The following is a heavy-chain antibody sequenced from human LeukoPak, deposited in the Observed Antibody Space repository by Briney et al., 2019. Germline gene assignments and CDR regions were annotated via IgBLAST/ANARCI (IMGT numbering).Heavy chain of an antibody. CDR1: GGSISSYY. D-gene: IGHD3-22*01. CDR3: ATDSSGYPRFDY. J-gene: IGHJ4*02. Sequence: SETLSLTCTVSGGSISSYYWSWIRQPAGKGLEWIGRIYTSGSTNYNPSLESRVTISVDTSKNQFSLKLSSVTAADTAVYYCATDSSGYPRFDYWGQGTLVTVSS. V-gene: IGHV4-4*07. CDR2: IYTSGST.